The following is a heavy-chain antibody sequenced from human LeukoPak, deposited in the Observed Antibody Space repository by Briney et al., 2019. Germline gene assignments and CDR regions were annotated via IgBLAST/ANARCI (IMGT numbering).Heavy chain of an antibody. V-gene: IGHV4-34*01. D-gene: IGHD2-2*02. CDR2: INHSGST. Sequence: SETLSLTCAVYGGSFSGYYWSWIRQPPGKGLEWIGEINHSGSTNYNPSLKSRVTISVDTSKNQFSLKLSSVTAADTAVYYCRGRPAAIRGYYYYYYMDVWGKGTTVTVSS. CDR3: RGRPAAIRGYYYYYYMDV. CDR1: GGSFSGYY. J-gene: IGHJ6*03.